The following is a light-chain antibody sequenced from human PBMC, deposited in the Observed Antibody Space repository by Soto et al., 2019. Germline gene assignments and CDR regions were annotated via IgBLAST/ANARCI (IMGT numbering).Light chain of an antibody. CDR2: GAS. CDR3: QQYGSAPPT. Sequence: EIVLTQSPGTLSLSPGERATLSCRASQSVSSSYLAWYQQKPGQAPRLLIYGASSRATGIPDRFSGSGSGTDFTLTISRLEPEDVAVYYWQQYGSAPPTFGQGTKVEIK. V-gene: IGKV3-20*01. J-gene: IGKJ1*01. CDR1: QSVSSSY.